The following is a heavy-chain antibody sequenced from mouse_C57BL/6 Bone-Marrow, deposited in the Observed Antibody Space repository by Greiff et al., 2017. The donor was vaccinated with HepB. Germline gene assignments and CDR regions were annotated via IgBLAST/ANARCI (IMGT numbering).Heavy chain of an antibody. V-gene: IGHV5-6*02. J-gene: IGHJ3*01. CDR2: ISSGCSYT. D-gene: IGHD1-1*01. CDR3: AIYYYRTWFAY. CDR1: GFTFSSYG. Sequence: DVMLVESGGDLVKPGGSLKLSCAASGFTFSSYGMSWVRQTPDKRLEWVATISSGCSYTYYPDTVKGRVTISRDNAKNTLYLQMSSLKSEDTAMYYCAIYYYRTWFAYWGQGTLVTVSA.